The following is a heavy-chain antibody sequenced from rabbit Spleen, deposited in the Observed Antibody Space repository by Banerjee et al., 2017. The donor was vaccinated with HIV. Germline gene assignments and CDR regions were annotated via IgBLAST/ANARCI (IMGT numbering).Heavy chain of an antibody. CDR2: IAGSSSGFT. D-gene: IGHD1-1*01. CDR3: ARDTSSSFSSYGMDL. V-gene: IGHV1S40*01. CDR1: GVSFSSGYD. J-gene: IGHJ6*01. Sequence: QQLVESGGGLVKPGASLTLTCKASGVSFSSGYDMCWVRQAPGKGLEWISCIAGSSSGFTYSATWAKGRFTCSKTSSTTVTLQMTSLTAADTATYFCARDTSSSFSSYGMDLWGQGTLVTVS.